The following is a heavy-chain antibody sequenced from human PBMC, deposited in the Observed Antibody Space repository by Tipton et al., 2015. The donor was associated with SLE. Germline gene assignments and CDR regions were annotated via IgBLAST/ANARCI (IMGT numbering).Heavy chain of an antibody. V-gene: IGHV3-30-3*01. Sequence: LSLTCAASGFTFLTYAMHWVRQPPGKGLEWVAVISYDGSNRYYADSVKGRFTISRDNSEKTLYLEMNSLRADDTAVYFCARDALKDGYNYDYFDYGGQGTLVTVSS. J-gene: IGHJ4*02. D-gene: IGHD5-24*01. CDR1: GFTFLTYA. CDR3: ARDALKDGYNYDYFDY. CDR2: ISYDGSNR.